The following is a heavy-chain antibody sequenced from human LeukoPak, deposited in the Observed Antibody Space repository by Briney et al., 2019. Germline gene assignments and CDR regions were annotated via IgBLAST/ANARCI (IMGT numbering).Heavy chain of an antibody. Sequence: LAGGSLRLSCAASGFTFSSYAMSWVRQAPGKGLEWVSAISGSGGSTYYADSVKGRFTISRDNSKNTLYLQMNSLRAEDTAVYYCAKDLIRGAAGPFDPWGQGTLVTVSS. D-gene: IGHD6-13*01. CDR1: GFTFSSYA. CDR3: AKDLIRGAAGPFDP. V-gene: IGHV3-23*01. J-gene: IGHJ5*02. CDR2: ISGSGGST.